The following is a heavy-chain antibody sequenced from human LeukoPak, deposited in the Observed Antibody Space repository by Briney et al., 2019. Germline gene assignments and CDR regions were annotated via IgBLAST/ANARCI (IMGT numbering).Heavy chain of an antibody. CDR3: AKDKEQLWLLSGFDY. J-gene: IGHJ4*02. V-gene: IGHV3-23*01. CDR2: ISGSGGST. D-gene: IGHD5-18*01. Sequence: PGGSLRLSCAASGFTLSSYAMSWVRQAPGKGLEWVSAISGSGGSTYYADSVKGRFTISRDNSKNTLHLQMNSLRAEDTAVYYCAKDKEQLWLLSGFDYWGQGTLVTVSS. CDR1: GFTLSSYA.